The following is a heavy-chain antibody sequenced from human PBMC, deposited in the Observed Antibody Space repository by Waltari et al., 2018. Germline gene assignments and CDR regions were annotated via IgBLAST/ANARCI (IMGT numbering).Heavy chain of an antibody. V-gene: IGHV4-61*09. D-gene: IGHD2-8*02. Sequence: QVQLQESGPGLVKPSQTLSLTCTVSGGSISSGSYYWSWIRQPAGKGLEWIGYIYTSGITNYNPSLKSRVTISVDTSKNQFALKLSSVTAADTAVYYCARDLVPLLVWGQGTMVTVSS. CDR1: GGSISSGSYY. J-gene: IGHJ3*01. CDR3: ARDLVPLLV. CDR2: IYTSGIT.